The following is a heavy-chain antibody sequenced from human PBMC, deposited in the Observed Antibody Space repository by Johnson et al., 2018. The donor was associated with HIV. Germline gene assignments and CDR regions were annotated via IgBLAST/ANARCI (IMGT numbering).Heavy chain of an antibody. Sequence: VQLVESGGGLVQPGGSLRFSCAVSGFTFSSYAMSWVRQAPGKGLEWVSAISGSGGSTYYADSVKGRFTISRDNSKNTLYLQMNSLRAEDTAVYYCARDGVVVVPGGWGAFDIWGQGTLVTVSS. V-gene: IGHV3-23*04. CDR1: GFTFSSYA. CDR3: ARDGVVVVPGGWGAFDI. CDR2: ISGSGGST. J-gene: IGHJ3*02. D-gene: IGHD2-15*01.